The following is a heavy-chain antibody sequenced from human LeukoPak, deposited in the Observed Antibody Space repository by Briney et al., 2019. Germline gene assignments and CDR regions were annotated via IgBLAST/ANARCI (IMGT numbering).Heavy chain of an antibody. CDR2: ISWNSGSI. D-gene: IGHD6-13*01. CDR3: AKDLTAAGKGPADY. Sequence: GGSLRLSCAASGFTFDDYAMHCVRQAPGKGLGWVSGISWNSGSIGYADSVKGRFTISRDNAKNSLYLQMNSLRAEDTALYYCAKDLTAAGKGPADYWGQGTLVTVSS. J-gene: IGHJ4*02. V-gene: IGHV3-9*01. CDR1: GFTFDDYA.